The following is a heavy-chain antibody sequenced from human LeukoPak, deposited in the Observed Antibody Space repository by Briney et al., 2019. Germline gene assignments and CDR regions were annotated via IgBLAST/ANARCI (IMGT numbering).Heavy chain of an antibody. CDR2: ISWDGNKK. CDR3: AREGGNSTSWGYFDY. D-gene: IGHD6-13*01. J-gene: IGHJ4*02. CDR1: GFTFRGYT. Sequence: PGGSLRLSCGASGFTFRGYTMHWVRQAPGKGLQWVAVISWDGNKKFYADSVEGRFTISRDNSKNTLSLQMNSLRLEDTALYYCAREGGNSTSWGYFDYWGQGTLVTVS. V-gene: IGHV3-30*04.